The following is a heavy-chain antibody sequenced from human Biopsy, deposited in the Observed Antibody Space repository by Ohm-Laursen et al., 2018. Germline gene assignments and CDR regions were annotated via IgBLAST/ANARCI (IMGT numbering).Heavy chain of an antibody. CDR3: ARDRGYYSDRTVPGYFDL. CDR1: GDSICSNY. CDR2: VYHTGST. Sequence: SDTLSFTCTVSGDSICSNYWSWIRQPPGKGLQWIGYVYHTGSTDYNPSLQSRVTISVDTSKNHFSLRLRSVTPADTAIYYCARDRGYYSDRTVPGYFDLWGRGTLVTVSS. V-gene: IGHV4-59*01. J-gene: IGHJ2*01. D-gene: IGHD3-22*01.